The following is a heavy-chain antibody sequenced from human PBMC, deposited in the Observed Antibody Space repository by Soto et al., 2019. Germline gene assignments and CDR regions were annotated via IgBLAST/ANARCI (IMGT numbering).Heavy chain of an antibody. CDR1: GFTFSSYA. V-gene: IGHV3-23*01. J-gene: IGHJ3*02. D-gene: IGHD3-10*01. Sequence: GGSLRLSCAASGFTFSSYAMSWVRQAPGKGLEWVSAISGNGGSTYYADYVKGRFNISRDNSKNTVYLQMNSLRAEDTAVYYCAKVEGYYGSGSVQWAFDIWGQGTMVTVSS. CDR2: ISGNGGST. CDR3: AKVEGYYGSGSVQWAFDI.